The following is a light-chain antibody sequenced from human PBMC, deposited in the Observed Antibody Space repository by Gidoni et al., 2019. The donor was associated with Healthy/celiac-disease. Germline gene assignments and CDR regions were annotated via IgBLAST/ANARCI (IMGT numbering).Light chain of an antibody. CDR2: SNN. CDR3: AAWDDSLNGVV. CDR1: SSNIGSNP. V-gene: IGLV1-44*01. Sequence: QSVLTQTPSASGTPGQSVTISCSGSSSNIGSNPVNWYQQLPGTAHKLLIYSNNQRPSGVPDRFSGSKSGTSASLAISGLQSEDEADYYCAAWDDSLNGVVFGGGTKLTVL. J-gene: IGLJ2*01.